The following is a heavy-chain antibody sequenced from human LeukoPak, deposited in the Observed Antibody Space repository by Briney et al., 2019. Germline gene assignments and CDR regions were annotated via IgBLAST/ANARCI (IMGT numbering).Heavy chain of an antibody. CDR2: IKEDGSEK. Sequence: GGSLRLSCAASGFTFSSYSMNWVRQAPGKGLEWVANIKEDGSEKHYGDSVRGRFTISRDNAKNSLYLRMSSLRAEDTALYFCARDTYDSSGYHFYYMDVWGKGTTVTVSS. CDR3: ARDTYDSSGYHFYYMDV. D-gene: IGHD3-22*01. CDR1: GFTFSSYS. V-gene: IGHV3-7*01. J-gene: IGHJ6*03.